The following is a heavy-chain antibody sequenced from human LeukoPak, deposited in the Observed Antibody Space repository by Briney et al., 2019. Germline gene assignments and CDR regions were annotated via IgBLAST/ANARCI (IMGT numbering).Heavy chain of an antibody. CDR3: ARGVSWGGRDY. CDR1: GFTFSVHW. V-gene: IGHV3-7*01. Sequence: GGSLTLSCAASGFTFSVHWMSWVRQPPGKGLEWVANIKPDGSEKNYVASEKGRFTISIDNAKNSLYLQMDSLRVEDRAVYLCARGVSWGGRDYWGQGPLVTVSS. CDR2: IKPDGSEK. J-gene: IGHJ4*02. D-gene: IGHD3-3*01.